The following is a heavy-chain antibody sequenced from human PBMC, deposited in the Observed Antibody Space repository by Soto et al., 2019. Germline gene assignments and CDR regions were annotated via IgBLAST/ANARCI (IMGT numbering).Heavy chain of an antibody. V-gene: IGHV3-9*01. D-gene: IGHD2-21*01. CDR2: VSANGAFV. CDR1: GFNFEDHA. CDR3: TRDIFRTITTVDC. Sequence: GGSLRLSCAASGFNFEDHARNWVRLIPGKGLEWVSGVSANGAFVGYANSVKGRFTISRDNAKNSLFLQMSGLRREDTAVYYCTRDIFRTITTVDCWGQGTLVTVSS. J-gene: IGHJ4*02.